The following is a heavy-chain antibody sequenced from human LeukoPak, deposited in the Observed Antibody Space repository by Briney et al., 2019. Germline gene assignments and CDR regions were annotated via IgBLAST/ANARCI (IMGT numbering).Heavy chain of an antibody. CDR2: IYAGDSDT. V-gene: IGHV5-51*01. CDR3: ARHGPGSSSWYLFYY. CDR1: GYSFTSYW. D-gene: IGHD6-13*01. Sequence: GESLKISCKGSGYSFTSYWIGWVRQMPGKGLEWMGIIYAGDSDTRYSPSFKAQVTISADKSISTAYLQWSSLKASDTAMYYCARHGPGSSSWYLFYYWGQGTLVTVSS. J-gene: IGHJ4*02.